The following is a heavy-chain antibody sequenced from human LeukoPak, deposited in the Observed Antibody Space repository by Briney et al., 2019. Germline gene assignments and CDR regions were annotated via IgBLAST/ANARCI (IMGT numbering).Heavy chain of an antibody. D-gene: IGHD3-22*01. CDR2: INPNSGGT. Sequence: ASVKVSCKASGYTFTSNYIHWVLQAPGQGLEWMGWINPNSGGTNYAQKFQGRVTMTRDTSISTAYMELSRLRSDDTALYYCARVLNDYDSSGYHCYYFYYWGQGTLVTVSS. J-gene: IGHJ4*02. V-gene: IGHV1-2*02. CDR1: GYTFTSNY. CDR3: ARVLNDYDSSGYHCYYFYY.